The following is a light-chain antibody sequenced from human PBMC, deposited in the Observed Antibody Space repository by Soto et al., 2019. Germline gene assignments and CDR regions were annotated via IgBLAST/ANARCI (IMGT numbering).Light chain of an antibody. J-gene: IGKJ5*01. Sequence: DIHFTQSPSLRSSSVVDRVTITCRASQGISNYLAWYQQQPGKAPKLLIYAASTLRSGVPSSFSGSGSGTEFTLTISSLQPEDFATYYCQQLNSYPITFGQGTRLEIK. CDR2: AAS. CDR1: QGISNY. V-gene: IGKV1-9*01. CDR3: QQLNSYPIT.